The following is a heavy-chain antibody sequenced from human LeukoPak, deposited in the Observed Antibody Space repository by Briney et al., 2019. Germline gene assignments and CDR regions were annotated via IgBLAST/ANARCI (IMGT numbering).Heavy chain of an antibody. Sequence: SETLSLTCTVSGGSITNYYWSWIRQPAGKGLEWIGRIYSSGSTNYNPSLNSRVTMSVDTSKNQFSLKLTSVTAADAAVYYCARTSPKNGAFDLWGQGTMVTVSS. CDR2: IYSSGST. J-gene: IGHJ3*01. V-gene: IGHV4-4*07. CDR1: GGSITNYY. CDR3: ARTSPKNGAFDL. D-gene: IGHD2-8*01.